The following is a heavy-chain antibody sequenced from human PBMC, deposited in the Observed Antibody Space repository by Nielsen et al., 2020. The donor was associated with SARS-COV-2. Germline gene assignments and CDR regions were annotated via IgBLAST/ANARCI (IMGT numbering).Heavy chain of an antibody. V-gene: IGHV5-51*01. D-gene: IGHD6-19*01. CDR2: IYPDDSDT. CDR1: GYSFTTYW. CDR3: AKVYSSGCLDY. J-gene: IGHJ4*02. Sequence: GESLKISCRTSGYSFTTYWIAWVRQMPGKGLEWMGVIYPDDSDTRYIPSFEGQVTISADKSINTAYLRWGSLKASDTAMYYCAKVYSSGCLDYWGQGTLVTVSS.